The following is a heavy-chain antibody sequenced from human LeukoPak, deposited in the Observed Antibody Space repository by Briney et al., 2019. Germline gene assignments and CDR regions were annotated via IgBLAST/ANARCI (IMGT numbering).Heavy chain of an antibody. Sequence: GGSLRLSCAASGFTFSSYWMHWVRQAPGKGLVWVSRINSDGSSTSYADSVKGRITISRDNAKNTLYLQMNSLRAEDTAVYYCARAYYDFWSGYQSAEYFQHWGQGTLVTVSS. CDR2: INSDGSST. CDR3: ARAYYDFWSGYQSAEYFQH. J-gene: IGHJ1*01. CDR1: GFTFSSYW. D-gene: IGHD3-3*01. V-gene: IGHV3-74*01.